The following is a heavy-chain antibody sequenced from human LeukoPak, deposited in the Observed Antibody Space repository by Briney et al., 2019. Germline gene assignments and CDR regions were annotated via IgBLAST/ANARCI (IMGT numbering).Heavy chain of an antibody. CDR3: ARGGGITMVRGVIRYMDV. Sequence: GGSLRLSCAASGFTFSSYSMNWVRQAPGKGLEWVSSISSSSSYIYYADSVKGRFTISRDNAKNSLYLQMNSLRAEDTAVYYCARGGGITMVRGVIRYMDVWGKGTTVTVSS. CDR2: ISSSSSYI. CDR1: GFTFSSYS. V-gene: IGHV3-21*01. D-gene: IGHD3-10*01. J-gene: IGHJ6*03.